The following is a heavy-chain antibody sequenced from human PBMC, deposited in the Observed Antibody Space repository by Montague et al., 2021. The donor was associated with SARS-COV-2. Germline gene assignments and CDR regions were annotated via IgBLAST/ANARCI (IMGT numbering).Heavy chain of an antibody. CDR1: GGSIRSYY. J-gene: IGHJ4*02. CDR2: IYYDGST. CDR3: ARYGSYFEH. Sequence: SETRERSGKVNGGSIRSYYWSWIRQTPGKGLEWIGYIYYDGSTNYNPSLKSRVTMSVDSSKNQFSLRLSSVTAADTAVYYCARYGSYFEHWGQGTLVTVSS. D-gene: IGHD1-26*01. V-gene: IGHV4-59*03.